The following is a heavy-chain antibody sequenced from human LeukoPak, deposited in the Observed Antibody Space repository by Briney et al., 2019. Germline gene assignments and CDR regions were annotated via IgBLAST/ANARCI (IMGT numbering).Heavy chain of an antibody. V-gene: IGHV1-69*04. CDR2: IIPILGIA. CDR1: GGTFSSYA. CDR3: ARLGVGATPFDY. J-gene: IGHJ4*02. Sequence: SVKVSCKASGGTFSSYAISWVRQAPGQGLEWMGRIIPILGIANYAQKFQGRVTITADKSTSAAYMELSSLRSEDTAVYYCARLGVGATPFDYWGQGTLVTVSS. D-gene: IGHD1-26*01.